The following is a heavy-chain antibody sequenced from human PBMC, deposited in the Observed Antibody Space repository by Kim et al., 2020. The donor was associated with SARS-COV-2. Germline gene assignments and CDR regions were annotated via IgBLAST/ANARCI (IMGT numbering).Heavy chain of an antibody. CDR1: GDSINNYY. CDR2: IYTSGST. CDR3: ARERLFRGGAAAIRFDY. J-gene: IGHJ4*02. D-gene: IGHD3-16*01. Sequence: SETLSLTCTVSGDSINNYYWSYIRQPAGEGLEWIGRIYTSGSTNYNPSLESRVTMSVDTSKNQFSLKLSSVTAADTAVYYCARERLFRGGAAAIRFDYWGQGTLVIVSS. V-gene: IGHV4-4*07.